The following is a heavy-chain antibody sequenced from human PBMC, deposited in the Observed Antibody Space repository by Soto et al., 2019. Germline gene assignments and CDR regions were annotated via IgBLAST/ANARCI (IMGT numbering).Heavy chain of an antibody. D-gene: IGHD2-2*01. Sequence: SETLSLTCTVSGGSISSYYWSWIRQPPWKGLEWIGYIYYSGSTNYNPSLKSRVTISVDTSKNQFSLKLSSVTAADTAVYYCARRGRGSSTSWYYMDVWDKGTTVTVSS. V-gene: IGHV4-59*08. J-gene: IGHJ6*03. CDR2: IYYSGST. CDR1: GGSISSYY. CDR3: ARRGRGSSTSWYYMDV.